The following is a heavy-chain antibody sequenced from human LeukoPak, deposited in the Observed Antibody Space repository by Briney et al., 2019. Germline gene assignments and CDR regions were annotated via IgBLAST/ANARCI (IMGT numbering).Heavy chain of an antibody. CDR3: ARATIVGATTVFDY. CDR2: INPSGGST. D-gene: IGHD1-26*01. CDR1: GDTFSSYS. V-gene: IGHV1-46*01. J-gene: IGHJ4*02. Sequence: ASVKVSCKASGDTFSSYSITWVRQAPGQGLEWMGIINPSGGSTSYAQKFQGRVTMTRDTSTSTVYMELSSLRSEDTAVYYCARATIVGATTVFDYWGQGTLVTVSS.